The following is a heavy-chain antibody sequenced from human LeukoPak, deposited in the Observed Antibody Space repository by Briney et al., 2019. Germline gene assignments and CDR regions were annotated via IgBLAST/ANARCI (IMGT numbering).Heavy chain of an antibody. V-gene: IGHV3-15*01. CDR2: IKSKTDGGTT. CDR1: GFTFSNAW. CDR3: TTVAWYSSSWTLDY. D-gene: IGHD6-13*01. Sequence: GGSLRLSCAASGFTFSNAWMSWVRQAPGKGLEWVGRIKSKTDGGTTDYAEPVKGRFTISRDDSNNTLYLQMNSLKTEDTAVYYCTTVAWYSSSWTLDYWGQGTLVTVSS. J-gene: IGHJ4*02.